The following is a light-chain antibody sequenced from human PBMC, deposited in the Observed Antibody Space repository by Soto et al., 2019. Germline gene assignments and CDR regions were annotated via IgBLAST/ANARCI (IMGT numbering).Light chain of an antibody. CDR1: QSVGGY. V-gene: IGKV3-11*01. Sequence: EIVLTQSPATLSLSPGERATLSCRASQSVGGYLAWYQQKPGQAPRHLIGDTSSRATGVPTRFSGSADGTDITLTISILEPEDFAVYYCQQRRCWRLTCGGGTKVEIK. J-gene: IGKJ4*01. CDR3: QQRRCWRLT. CDR2: DTS.